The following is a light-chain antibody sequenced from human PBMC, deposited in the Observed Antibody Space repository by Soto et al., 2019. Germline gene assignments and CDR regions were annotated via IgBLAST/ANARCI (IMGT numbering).Light chain of an antibody. CDR2: AAS. CDR3: QQANSFPIT. V-gene: IGKV1-12*01. J-gene: IGKJ5*01. CDR1: QGISSW. Sequence: DIQMTQSPSSVSASVGDRVTITCRASQGISSWLAWYQKKPGKAPNLLIYAASSLQSGVPSRFSGSESGTDFPLTISSLQPEDCAIYFCQQANSFPITFGQGTRLEMK.